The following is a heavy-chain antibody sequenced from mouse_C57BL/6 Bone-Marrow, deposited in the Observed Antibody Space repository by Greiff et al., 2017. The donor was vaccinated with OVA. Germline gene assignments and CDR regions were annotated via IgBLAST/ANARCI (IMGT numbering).Heavy chain of an antibody. CDR3: ARDGNYVRFAY. V-gene: IGHV1-81*01. CDR2: IYPRSGNT. CDR1: GYTFTSYG. D-gene: IGHD2-1*01. J-gene: IGHJ3*01. Sequence: VQLKESGAELARPGASVKLSCKASGYTFTSYGISWVKQRTGQGLEWIGEIYPRSGNTYYNEKFKGKATLTADKSSSTAYMELRSLTSEDSAVYFCARDGNYVRFAYWGQGTLVTVSA.